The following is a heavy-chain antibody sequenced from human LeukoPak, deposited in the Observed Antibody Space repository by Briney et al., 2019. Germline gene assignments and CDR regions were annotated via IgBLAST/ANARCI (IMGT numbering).Heavy chain of an antibody. V-gene: IGHV3-30*18. Sequence: QPGRSLRLSCAASRFSFNSYGMHWVRQAPGVGLEWVAVISYDGSNKFYANYVKGRFTISRDNSKNTLYLHMNSLRGEDTAVYYCAKVLVDLTVYDYYALDVWGQGTTVTVSS. CDR1: RFSFNSYG. J-gene: IGHJ6*02. CDR2: ISYDGSNK. CDR3: AKVLVDLTVYDYYALDV. D-gene: IGHD2-8*02.